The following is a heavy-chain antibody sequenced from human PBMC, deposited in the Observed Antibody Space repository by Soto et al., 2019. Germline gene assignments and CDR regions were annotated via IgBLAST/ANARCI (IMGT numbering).Heavy chain of an antibody. CDR2: INHSGST. J-gene: IGHJ4*02. CDR3: ARGEGYCSSTSCQFDY. CDR1: GGSFSGYY. D-gene: IGHD2-2*01. Sequence: SETLSLTFAVYGGSFSGYYWSWIRQPPGKGLEWIGEINHSGSTNYNPSLKSRVTISVDTSKNQFSLKLSSVTAADTAVYYCARGEGYCSSTSCQFDYWGQGTLVTVSS. V-gene: IGHV4-34*01.